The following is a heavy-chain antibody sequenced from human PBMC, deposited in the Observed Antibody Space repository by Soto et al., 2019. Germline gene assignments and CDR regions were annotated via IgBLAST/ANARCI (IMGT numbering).Heavy chain of an antibody. CDR2: ISGSGGST. Sequence: GGSLRLSCAASGFTFSSYAMSWVRQAPGKGLEWVSAISGSGGSTYYADSVKGRFTISRDNSKNTLYLQMNSLRAEDTAVYYCANCPGWSGYFYYYYGMDVWGQGTTVTVSS. D-gene: IGHD3-3*01. V-gene: IGHV3-23*01. CDR1: GFTFSSYA. J-gene: IGHJ6*02. CDR3: ANCPGWSGYFYYYYGMDV.